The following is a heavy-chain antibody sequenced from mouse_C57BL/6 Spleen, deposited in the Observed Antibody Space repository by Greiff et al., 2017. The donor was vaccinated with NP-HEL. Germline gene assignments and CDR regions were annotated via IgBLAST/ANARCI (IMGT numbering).Heavy chain of an antibody. CDR1: GYSFTGYY. Sequence: EVQLVESGPELVKPGASVKISCKASGYSFTGYYMNWVKQSPEKSLEWIGEINPSTGGTTYNQKFKAKATLTVDKSSSTAYMQLKSLTSEDSAVYYCARNWDRGFDYWGQGTTLTVSS. V-gene: IGHV1-42*01. CDR3: ARNWDRGFDY. J-gene: IGHJ2*01. D-gene: IGHD4-1*01. CDR2: INPSTGGT.